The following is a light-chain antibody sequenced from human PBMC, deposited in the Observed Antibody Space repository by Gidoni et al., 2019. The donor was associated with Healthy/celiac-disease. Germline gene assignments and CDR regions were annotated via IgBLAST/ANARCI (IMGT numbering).Light chain of an antibody. CDR2: GAS. Sequence: EIVMTQSPATLSVSPVERATLSCRASQSVSSNLAWYQQKPGQAPRLLIYGASTRATGIPARFSGSGSGTEFTLTISSLQSEDFAVYYCQQYNNWPPGVTFGQGTRLEIK. J-gene: IGKJ5*01. V-gene: IGKV3-15*01. CDR3: QQYNNWPPGVT. CDR1: QSVSSN.